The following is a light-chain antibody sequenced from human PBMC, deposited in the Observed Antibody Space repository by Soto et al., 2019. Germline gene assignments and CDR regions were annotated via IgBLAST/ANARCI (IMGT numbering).Light chain of an antibody. Sequence: QSVLTQPASVSGSPGQSITISCTGTGSDVGAYNYVSWYQQHPGKAPTLIISEVSNRPSGLSNRFSGSKSGNTASLTISGLQAQDEADYYCNSYAGSNLGVFGPGTKVTVL. CDR1: GSDVGAYNY. CDR2: EVS. V-gene: IGLV2-14*01. J-gene: IGLJ1*01. CDR3: NSYAGSNLGV.